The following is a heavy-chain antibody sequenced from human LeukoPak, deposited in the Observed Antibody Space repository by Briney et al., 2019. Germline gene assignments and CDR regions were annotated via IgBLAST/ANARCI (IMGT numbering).Heavy chain of an antibody. V-gene: IGHV1-18*01. J-gene: IGHJ3*02. CDR2: ISAYNGNT. D-gene: IGHD2-15*01. CDR1: GYAFTSYG. CDR3: AREDCSGGSCYSLSLTPVFHVFDI. Sequence: ASVKVSCKASGYAFTSYGISWVRQAPGQGLEWMGWISAYNGNTNYAPKLQGRVTITTDTSTSTAYMELRSLRSDDTAVYYCAREDCSGGSCYSLSLTPVFHVFDIWGQGTMVTVSS.